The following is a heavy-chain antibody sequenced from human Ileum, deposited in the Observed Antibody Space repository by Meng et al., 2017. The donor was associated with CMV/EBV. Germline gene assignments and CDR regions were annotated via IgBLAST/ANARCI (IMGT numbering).Heavy chain of an antibody. CDR1: GGSINSNNYY. CDR3: ARDITGSHFDH. J-gene: IGHJ4*02. CDR2: IYYNGNT. Sequence: QVNLKESGPGPVKPSETLSLTCTVSGGSINSNNYYWGWIRQPPGKGLEWIGSIYYNGNTPYNPSLKSRVTISLDTSKNQFSLRLSSVTAADTAVYYCARDITGSHFDHWGQGVLVTVSS. D-gene: IGHD1-20*01. V-gene: IGHV4-39*07.